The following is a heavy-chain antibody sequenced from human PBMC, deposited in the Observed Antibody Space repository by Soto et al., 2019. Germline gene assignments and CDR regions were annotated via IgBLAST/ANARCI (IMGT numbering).Heavy chain of an antibody. CDR1: GGSISSYY. CDR3: ARLIGRLGYYGMDV. Sequence: NPSETLTLTCTVSGGSISSYYWSWIRQPPGKGLEWIGYIYYSGSTNYNPSLKSRVTISVDTSKNQFSLKLSSVTAADTAVYYCARLIGRLGYYGMDVWGQGTTVTVS. V-gene: IGHV4-59*01. D-gene: IGHD3-16*01. CDR2: IYYSGST. J-gene: IGHJ6*02.